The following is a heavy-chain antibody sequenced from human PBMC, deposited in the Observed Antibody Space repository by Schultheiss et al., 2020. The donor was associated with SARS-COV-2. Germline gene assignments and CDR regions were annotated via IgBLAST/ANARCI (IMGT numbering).Heavy chain of an antibody. CDR3: SREGAGTEGFDY. CDR2: ISSSSSYI. CDR1: GFTVSSYS. V-gene: IGHV3-21*01. Sequence: GGSLRLSCAASGFTVSSYSTNWVRQAPGKGLEWVSSISSSSSYIYYADSVKGRFTISRDNAKNLLYLQMNSLRAEDTAVYYCSREGAGTEGFDYWGQGTLVTVSS. J-gene: IGHJ4*02. D-gene: IGHD6-13*01.